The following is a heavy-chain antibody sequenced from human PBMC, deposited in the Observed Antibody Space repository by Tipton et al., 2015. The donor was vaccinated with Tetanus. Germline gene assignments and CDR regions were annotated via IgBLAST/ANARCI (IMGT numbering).Heavy chain of an antibody. CDR2: ISHRGST. V-gene: IGHV4-61*01. J-gene: IGHJ5*02. CDR3: ASLPKHWLAPRGAP. CDR1: GGSVRSGSYY. Sequence: TLSLTCTVSGGSVRSGSYYWNWIRQPPGKGLEWIGEISHRGSTMYNPSLKSRVAISGDTSKNQFSLNLTSLTAADTAVYYCASLPKHWLAPRGAPWGQGTLVTVSS. D-gene: IGHD6-19*01.